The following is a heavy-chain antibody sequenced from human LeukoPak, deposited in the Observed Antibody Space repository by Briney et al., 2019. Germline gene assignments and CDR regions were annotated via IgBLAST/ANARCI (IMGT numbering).Heavy chain of an antibody. CDR2: ISSISSTM. CDR1: KFTFSAYN. J-gene: IGHJ4*02. Sequence: GGSLRLSCASSKFTFSAYNMSWIRQTPGKGLEWVSYISSISSTMYYADSVKGRFTISRDNAKNSLYLQMNSLRAEDTALYYCAKGLYGSGSYYFDYWGQGTLVTVSS. V-gene: IGHV3-11*01. CDR3: AKGLYGSGSYYFDY. D-gene: IGHD3-10*01.